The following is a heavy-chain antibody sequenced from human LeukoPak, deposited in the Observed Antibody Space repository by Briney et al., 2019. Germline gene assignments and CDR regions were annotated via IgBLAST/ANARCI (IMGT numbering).Heavy chain of an antibody. J-gene: IGHJ5*02. CDR1: GGSISSITYY. D-gene: IGHD2-2*01. V-gene: IGHV4-39*01. CDR2: IYYSGST. CDR3: ARGTSPHSWFDP. Sequence: SETLSLTCTVSGGSISSITYYWGWIRQPPGKGLEWIGSIYYSGSTYYNPSLKSRVTISINTSNNQFSLNLSSVTAADTAVYYCARGTSPHSWFDPWGQGTLVTVSS.